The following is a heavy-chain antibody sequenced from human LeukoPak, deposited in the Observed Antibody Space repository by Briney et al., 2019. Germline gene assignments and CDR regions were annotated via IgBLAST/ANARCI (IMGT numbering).Heavy chain of an antibody. Sequence: ASVKVSCKASGYTFIAYYMHWVRQAPGQGLEWMGWINPNSGGTNYAQKFRGRVTMTRDTSISTAYMDLSRLRSDDTAVYYCGRGMGVLVPAATWFDPWGQGTLVTVSS. CDR3: GRGMGVLVPAATWFDP. J-gene: IGHJ5*02. CDR1: GYTFIAYY. D-gene: IGHD2-2*01. CDR2: INPNSGGT. V-gene: IGHV1-2*02.